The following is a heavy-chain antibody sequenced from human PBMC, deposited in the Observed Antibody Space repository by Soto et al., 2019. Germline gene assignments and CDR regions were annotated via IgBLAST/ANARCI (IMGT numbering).Heavy chain of an antibody. CDR1: GFTFSSYW. CDR2: IKQDGSEK. Sequence: EVQLVESGGGLVQPGGSLRLSCAASGFTFSSYWMSWVRQAPGKGLEWVANIKQDGSEKYYVDSVKGRFTISRDNAKNSLYLQMNSLRAEYTAVYYCARGRYCISTSCYLDYWGQGTLVTVSS. CDR3: ARGRYCISTSCYLDY. D-gene: IGHD2-2*01. V-gene: IGHV3-7*01. J-gene: IGHJ4*02.